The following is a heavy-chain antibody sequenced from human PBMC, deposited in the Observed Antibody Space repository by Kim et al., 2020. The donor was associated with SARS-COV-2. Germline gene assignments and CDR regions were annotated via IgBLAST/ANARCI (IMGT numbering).Heavy chain of an antibody. Sequence: SETLSLTCTVSSGSISSYYWSWIRQPPGKGLEWIGYIYYSGSTNYNPSLKSRVTISVDTSKNQFSLKLSSVTAADTAVYYCARGSMVRGVSFDYWGQGTLVTVSS. V-gene: IGHV4-59*13. J-gene: IGHJ4*02. D-gene: IGHD3-10*01. CDR3: ARGSMVRGVSFDY. CDR2: IYYSGST. CDR1: SGSISSYY.